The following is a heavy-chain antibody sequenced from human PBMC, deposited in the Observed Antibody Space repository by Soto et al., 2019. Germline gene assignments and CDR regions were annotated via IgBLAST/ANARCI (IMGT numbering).Heavy chain of an antibody. CDR3: AKTPNSRLLNS. Sequence: PGGSLRLSCAVSGFTFRNYAMSWVRQAPGKGLEWVAGITGTGNSISYSDSVRGRFTISRDNSENTLYLQMNSLRAEDTAVYWCAKTPNSRLLNSWGPGALVTVYS. D-gene: IGHD3-9*01. V-gene: IGHV3-23*01. CDR1: GFTFRNYA. CDR2: ITGTGNSI. J-gene: IGHJ4*02.